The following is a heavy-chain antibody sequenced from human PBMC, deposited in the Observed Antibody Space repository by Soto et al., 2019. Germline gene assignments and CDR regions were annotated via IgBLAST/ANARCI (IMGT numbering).Heavy chain of an antibody. CDR3: ARDSAVQVTTVTHYYYYYGMDV. CDR2: ISYDGSNK. CDR1: GFTFSSYA. D-gene: IGHD4-4*01. J-gene: IGHJ6*02. V-gene: IGHV3-30-3*01. Sequence: QVQLVESGGGVVQPGRSLRLSCAASGFTFSSYAMHWVRQAPGKGLEWVAVISYDGSNKYYADSVKGRFTISRDNSQNTLYLQMNSLRAEDTAVYYCARDSAVQVTTVTHYYYYYGMDVWGQGTTVTVSS.